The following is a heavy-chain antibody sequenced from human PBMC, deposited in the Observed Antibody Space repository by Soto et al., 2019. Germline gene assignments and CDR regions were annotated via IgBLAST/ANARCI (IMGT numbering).Heavy chain of an antibody. V-gene: IGHV1-69*13. CDR2: IIPIFGTA. CDR3: ARIIVVVTARKVGVFDP. D-gene: IGHD2-21*02. CDR1: GGTFSSYA. Sequence: SVKVSCKASGGTFSSYAISWVRQAPGQGLEWKGGIIPIFGTANYAQKFQGRVTITADESTSTAYMELSSLRSEDTAVYYCARIIVVVTARKVGVFDPWGQGTLVTVSS. J-gene: IGHJ5*02.